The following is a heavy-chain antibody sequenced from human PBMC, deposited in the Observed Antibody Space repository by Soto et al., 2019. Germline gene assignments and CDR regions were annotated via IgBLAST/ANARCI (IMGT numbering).Heavy chain of an antibody. Sequence: QITLKESGPTLVKPTQTLTLTCTFSGFSLSTSGVGVGWIRQPPGKALEWLALIYWDDDKRYSPSLKSRLTITKDTSKNQVVLTMTNMDPVDTATYYCARLGSSWSANWFDPWGQGTLVTVSS. J-gene: IGHJ5*02. CDR2: IYWDDDK. CDR3: ARLGSSWSANWFDP. V-gene: IGHV2-5*02. CDR1: GFSLSTSGVG. D-gene: IGHD6-13*01.